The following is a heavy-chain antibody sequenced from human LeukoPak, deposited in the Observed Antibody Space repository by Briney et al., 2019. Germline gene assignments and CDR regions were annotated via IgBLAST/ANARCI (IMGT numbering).Heavy chain of an antibody. CDR1: GFTFSSYN. Sequence: GGSLRLSCAASGFTFSSYNMNWVRQTPGKGLEWVSSIISSSHYIYYADSVRGRFTISRGNAKNSLYLQMNSLRVEDTAVYYCARDKVAGSMAGSNFDYWGQGTLVTVSS. V-gene: IGHV3-21*01. J-gene: IGHJ4*02. CDR3: ARDKVAGSMAGSNFDY. D-gene: IGHD6-19*01. CDR2: IISSSHYI.